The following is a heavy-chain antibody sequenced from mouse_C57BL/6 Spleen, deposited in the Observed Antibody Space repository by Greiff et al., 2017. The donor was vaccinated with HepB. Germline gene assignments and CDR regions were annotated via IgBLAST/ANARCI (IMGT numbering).Heavy chain of an antibody. CDR2: INPNNGGT. D-gene: IGHD2-5*01. CDR3: ARNSNYPYYYAMDY. V-gene: IGHV1-26*01. Sequence: EVQLQQSGPELVKPGASVKISCKASGYTFTDYYMNWVKQSHGKSLEWIGDINPNNGGTSYNQKFKGKATLTVDKSSSTAYMELRSLTSEDSAVYYCARNSNYPYYYAMDYWGQGTSVTVSS. CDR1: GYTFTDYY. J-gene: IGHJ4*01.